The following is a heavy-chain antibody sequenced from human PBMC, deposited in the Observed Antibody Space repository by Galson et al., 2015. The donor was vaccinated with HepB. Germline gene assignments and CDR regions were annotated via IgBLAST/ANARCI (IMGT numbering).Heavy chain of an antibody. V-gene: IGHV1-2*02. CDR3: AREIDIAAAGKYYYYGMDV. CDR2: INPNSGGT. Sequence: SVKVSCKASGYTFTGYYMHWVRQAPGQGLEWMGWINPNSGGTNYAQKLQGRVTMTTDTSTSTAYMELRSLRSDDTAVYYCAREIDIAAAGKYYYYGMDVWGQGTTVTVSS. D-gene: IGHD6-13*01. CDR1: GYTFTGYY. J-gene: IGHJ6*02.